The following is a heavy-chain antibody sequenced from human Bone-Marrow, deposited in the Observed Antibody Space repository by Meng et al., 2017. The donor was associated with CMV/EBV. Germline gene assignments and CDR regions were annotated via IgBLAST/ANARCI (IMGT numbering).Heavy chain of an antibody. CDR2: IYYSGST. J-gene: IGHJ5*02. V-gene: IGHV4-59*01. CDR3: ARGIAAADWGFAP. D-gene: IGHD6-13*01. CDR1: GGSISSYY. Sequence: SETLSLTCTVSGGSISSYYWSWIRQPPGKGLEWIGYIYYSGSTNYNPSLKSRVTISVDTSKNQFSLKLSSVTAADTAVYYCARGIAAADWGFAPWGQGNLVNVSS.